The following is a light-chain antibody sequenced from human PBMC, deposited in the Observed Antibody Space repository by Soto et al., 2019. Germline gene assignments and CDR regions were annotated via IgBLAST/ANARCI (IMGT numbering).Light chain of an antibody. V-gene: IGLV2-14*01. CDR1: SGDIGAYDY. CDR2: DVT. J-gene: IGLJ3*02. CDR3: SSYSGGSTPVV. Sequence: QSVLTQPASVSGSPGQSITISCTGTSGDIGAYDYVSWYQQHPGKAPKVMIRDVTHRPSGVSNRFSGSKSGNTASLTISGLQAEDEADYYCSSYSGGSTPVVFGRGTQLTVL.